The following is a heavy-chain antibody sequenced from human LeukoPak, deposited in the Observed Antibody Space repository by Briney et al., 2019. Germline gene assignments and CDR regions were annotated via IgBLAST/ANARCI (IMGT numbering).Heavy chain of an antibody. Sequence: PSETLSLTCAVYGGSFSGYYWSWVRQPPGKGLEWIGEINHSGSTNYNPSLKSRVTISVDTSKNQFSLKLSSVTAADTAVYYCARGLEYSSSSGVYYYMDVWGKGTTVPVSS. CDR1: GGSFSGYY. V-gene: IGHV4-34*01. J-gene: IGHJ6*03. D-gene: IGHD6-6*01. CDR3: ARGLEYSSSSGVYYYMDV. CDR2: INHSGST.